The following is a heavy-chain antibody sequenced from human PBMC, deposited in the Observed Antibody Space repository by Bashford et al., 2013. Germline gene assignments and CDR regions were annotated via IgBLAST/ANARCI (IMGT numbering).Heavy chain of an antibody. CDR1: GYTFTSYG. D-gene: IGHD6-13*01. Sequence: SVKVSCKASGYTFTSYGISWVRQAPGQGLEWMGWINPNSGGTNYAQKFQGRVTMTRDTSISTAYMELSRLRSDDTAVYYCASQGGQGRFSSSWNDYYYYGMDVWGQGTTVTVSS. V-gene: IGHV1-2*02. CDR3: ASQGGQGRFSSSWNDYYYYGMDV. J-gene: IGHJ6*02. CDR2: INPNSGGT.